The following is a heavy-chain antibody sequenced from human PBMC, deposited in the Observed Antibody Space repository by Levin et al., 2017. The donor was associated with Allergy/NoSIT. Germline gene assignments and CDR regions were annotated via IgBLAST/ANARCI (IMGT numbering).Heavy chain of an antibody. CDR2: ISWNSGSI. D-gene: IGHD2-21*02. CDR3: AKDMGTPYCGGDCYSVSYDY. Sequence: SCAASGFTFDDYAMHWVRQAPGKGLEWVSGISWNSGSIGYADSVKGRFTISRDNAKNSLYLQMNSLRAEDTALYYCAKDMGTPYCGGDCYSVSYDYWGQGTLVTVSS. J-gene: IGHJ4*02. V-gene: IGHV3-9*01. CDR1: GFTFDDYA.